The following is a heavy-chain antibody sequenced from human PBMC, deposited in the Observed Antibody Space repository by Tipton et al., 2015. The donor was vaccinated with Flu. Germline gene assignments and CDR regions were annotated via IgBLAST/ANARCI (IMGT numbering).Heavy chain of an antibody. V-gene: IGHV4-61*01. CDR1: RGSIRSSTSY. Sequence: LRLSCTVSRGSIRSSTSYWNWIRQPPGKGLEWIGYIYNSEYTKYNPSLRSRVTISVDTSKKQFSLQLRSVTAADTAVYYCARDPSLGMPDYFDYWGQGTLVTASS. CDR2: IYNSEYT. D-gene: IGHD2-2*01. J-gene: IGHJ4*02. CDR3: ARDPSLGMPDYFDY.